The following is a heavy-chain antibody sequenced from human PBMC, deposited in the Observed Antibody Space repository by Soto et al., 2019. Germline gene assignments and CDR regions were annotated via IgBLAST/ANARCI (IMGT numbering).Heavy chain of an antibody. V-gene: IGHV4-28*01. J-gene: IGHJ5*02. CDR2: IYHSGST. D-gene: IGHD2-15*01. CDR1: GYAIRSSNW. Sequence: QVQLQESGPGLVKPSDTLSLTCAVSGYAIRSSNWWGWIRQPPGKGLEWIGYIYHSGSTDYNPSLRSRGTRSVDTSKNQLSLKLSSVTAVDTAVYYCARYCSGGSCHNWFDPWGQGTLVTVSS. CDR3: ARYCSGGSCHNWFDP.